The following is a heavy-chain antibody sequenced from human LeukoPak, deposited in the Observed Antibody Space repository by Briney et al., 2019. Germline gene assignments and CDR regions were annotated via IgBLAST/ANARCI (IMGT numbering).Heavy chain of an antibody. CDR2: ISWNSGSI. CDR1: GFTFDDYG. D-gene: IGHD5-18*01. Sequence: GESLRLSCAASGFTFDDYGMHWVRQAPGKGLEWVSGISWNSGSIGYADSVKGRFTISRDNAKSTLYLQMNSLRADDMALYYCTKASGYSSGAVDYWGQGTLVTVSS. J-gene: IGHJ4*02. CDR3: TKASGYSSGAVDY. V-gene: IGHV3-9*03.